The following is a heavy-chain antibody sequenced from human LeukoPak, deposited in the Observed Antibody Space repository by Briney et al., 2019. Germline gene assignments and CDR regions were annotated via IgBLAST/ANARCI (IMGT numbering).Heavy chain of an antibody. CDR3: ARTGDYGSGNYYVNWFDP. J-gene: IGHJ5*02. Sequence: GGSLRLSCAASGFTFSSYWMSWVRQAPGKGLEWVANIKQDGSEKYYVDSVKGRFTISRDNAKNSLYLQMNSLRAEDTAVYYCARTGDYGSGNYYVNWFDPWGQGTLVTVSS. CDR2: IKQDGSEK. CDR1: GFTFSSYW. D-gene: IGHD3-10*01. V-gene: IGHV3-7*01.